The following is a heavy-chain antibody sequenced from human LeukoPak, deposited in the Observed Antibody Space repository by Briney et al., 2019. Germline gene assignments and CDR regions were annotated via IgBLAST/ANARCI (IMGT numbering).Heavy chain of an antibody. CDR3: AKSPRMTTVTTSWYFDL. D-gene: IGHD4-17*01. Sequence: PGGSLRLSCAASGFTFSGYWMHWVRQAPGKGLVWVSRINNHETFTNYADSVKGRFTISRDNAKNTLYLQMNSLRAEDTAVYYCAKSPRMTTVTTSWYFDLWGRGTLVTVSS. CDR1: GFTFSGYW. V-gene: IGHV3-74*01. J-gene: IGHJ2*01. CDR2: INNHETFT.